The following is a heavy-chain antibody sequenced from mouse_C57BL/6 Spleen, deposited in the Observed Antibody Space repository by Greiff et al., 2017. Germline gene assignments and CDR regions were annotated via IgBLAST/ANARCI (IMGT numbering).Heavy chain of an antibody. CDR1: GYTFTSYW. V-gene: IGHV1-5*01. CDR2: IYPGNSDT. D-gene: IGHD1-1*01. J-gene: IGHJ3*01. Sequence: VQLQQSGTVLARPGASVKMSCKTSGYTFTSYWMHWVKQRPGQGLEWIGAIYPGNSDTSYTQKFKSKAKLTAVTSASTAYMELSSLTNEDSAVYYCTREDYDVRFAYWGQGTLVTVSA. CDR3: TREDYDVRFAY.